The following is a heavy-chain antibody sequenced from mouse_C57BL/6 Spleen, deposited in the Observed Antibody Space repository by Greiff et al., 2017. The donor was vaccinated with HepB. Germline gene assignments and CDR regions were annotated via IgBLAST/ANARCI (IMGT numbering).Heavy chain of an antibody. V-gene: IGHV5-9*01. CDR1: GFTFSSYT. J-gene: IGHJ4*01. CDR2: ISGGGGNT. D-gene: IGHD3-3*01. Sequence: EVKLVESGGGLVKPGGSLKLSCAASGFTFSSYTMSWVRQTPEKRLEWVATISGGGGNTYYPDSVKGRVTISRDNAKNTLYLQMSSLRSEDTALYYFARGAGPSLYYAMDYWGQGTSVTVSS. CDR3: ARGAGPSLYYAMDY.